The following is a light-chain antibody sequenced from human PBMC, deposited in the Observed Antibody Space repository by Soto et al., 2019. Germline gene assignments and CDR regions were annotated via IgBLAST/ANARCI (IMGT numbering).Light chain of an antibody. Sequence: DIQLTQSPSFLSASVGDRVTITCRASQGISSYLAWYQQKPGKAPKLLIYAASTLQSGVPSRFSGSGSGTEFTLTIGSLQPEDFATYYCQQLNSYPRVTFGGGTKVEIK. CDR2: AAS. J-gene: IGKJ4*01. CDR3: QQLNSYPRVT. V-gene: IGKV1-9*01. CDR1: QGISSY.